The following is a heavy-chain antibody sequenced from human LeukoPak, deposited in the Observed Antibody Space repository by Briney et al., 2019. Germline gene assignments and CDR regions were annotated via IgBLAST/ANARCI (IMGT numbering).Heavy chain of an antibody. CDR3: AREPEQSILTGYYNFNWFDP. Sequence: SETLSLTCTVSGGSISSSSYCWGWIRQPPGKGLEWIGSIYYSGSTYYNPSLKSRVTISVDTSKNQFSLKLSSVTAADTAVYYCAREPEQSILTGYYNFNWFDPWGQGTLVTVSS. CDR1: GGSISSSSYC. CDR2: IYYSGST. V-gene: IGHV4-39*02. J-gene: IGHJ5*02. D-gene: IGHD3-9*01.